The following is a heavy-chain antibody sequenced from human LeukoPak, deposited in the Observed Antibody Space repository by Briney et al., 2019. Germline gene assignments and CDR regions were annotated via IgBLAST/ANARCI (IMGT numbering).Heavy chain of an antibody. D-gene: IGHD6-13*01. Sequence: PGGSLRLSCAASGFTFSSYWMSWVRQVSGKGLEWVANIKPDGSEEYYVDSVKGRFTISRDNAEKPLYLQMNSLRVEDTAVYYCTLVTRATAAVDYWGQGTLVTVSS. CDR3: TLVTRATAAVDY. V-gene: IGHV3-7*01. CDR2: IKPDGSEE. CDR1: GFTFSSYW. J-gene: IGHJ4*02.